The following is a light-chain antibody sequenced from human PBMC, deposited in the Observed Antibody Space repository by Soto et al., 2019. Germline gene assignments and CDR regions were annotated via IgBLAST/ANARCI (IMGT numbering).Light chain of an antibody. J-gene: IGKJ1*01. Sequence: DIQMTQSPSTLSASVGDRVTITCRASQSISSWLAWYQQKPGKAPKLLIYKASILESGVPSRFSGSGSGTEFTVTISSLQPDDFATYYCRQYNSYWTFGQGTKVEIK. CDR3: RQYNSYWT. CDR1: QSISSW. CDR2: KAS. V-gene: IGKV1-5*03.